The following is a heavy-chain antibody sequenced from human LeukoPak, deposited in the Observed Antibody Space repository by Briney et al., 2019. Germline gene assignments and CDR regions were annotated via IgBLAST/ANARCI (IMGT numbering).Heavy chain of an antibody. J-gene: IGHJ3*02. Sequence: GSLRLSCAASEFPFSSHSMNWVRQAPGKGLEWVSSISRSGGSIYYADSLKGRFTISRDNAKNSLYLQMNSLRAEDTAVYFCARSLKVSAALDVFDIWGQGTMVTVSS. CDR1: EFPFSSHS. CDR3: ARSLKVSAALDVFDI. CDR2: ISRSGGSI. D-gene: IGHD2-2*01. V-gene: IGHV3-21*01.